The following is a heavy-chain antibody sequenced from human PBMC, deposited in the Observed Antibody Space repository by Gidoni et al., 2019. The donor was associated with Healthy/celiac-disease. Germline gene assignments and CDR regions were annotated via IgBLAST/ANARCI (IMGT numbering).Heavy chain of an antibody. Sequence: QVQLHQRGAGLLKPSETLSLTCAVYGGSLSGYYWSWIRQHPGKGLEWIGEINHSGSTNYNPSLKSRVTISVDTSKNQFSLKLSSVTAADTAVYYCAREGVYCSSTSCYALRGLHYYMDVWGKGTTVTVSS. V-gene: IGHV4-34*01. CDR3: AREGVYCSSTSCYALRGLHYYMDV. CDR2: INHSGST. CDR1: GGSLSGYY. J-gene: IGHJ6*03. D-gene: IGHD2-2*01.